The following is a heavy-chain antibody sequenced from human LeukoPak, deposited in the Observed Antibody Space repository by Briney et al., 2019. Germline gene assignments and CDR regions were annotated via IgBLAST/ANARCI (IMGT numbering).Heavy chain of an antibody. Sequence: PSETLSLTCTVSGDSIRSDHWSWIRQPPGKGLEWIGYIHYSGNTKYNPSLKSRVTISLDTSKKQFALRLSSMTAADTAVYYCARDRATVTNDYWFDPWGQGTLVTVSS. CDR2: IHYSGNT. CDR1: GDSIRSDH. V-gene: IGHV4-59*01. CDR3: ARDRATVTNDYWFDP. D-gene: IGHD4-17*01. J-gene: IGHJ5*02.